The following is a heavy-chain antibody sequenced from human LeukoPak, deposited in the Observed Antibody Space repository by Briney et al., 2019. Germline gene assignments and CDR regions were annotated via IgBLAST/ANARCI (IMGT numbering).Heavy chain of an antibody. Sequence: SETLSLTCTVSAGSIRSYYWSWIRQSPGKGLEWIGYIYYSGSTNYNPSLKSRVTISVDMSKNQFSLKLSSVTAADTAVYYCASTAAGIGGYYYYYYMDVWGKGTTVTVSS. V-gene: IGHV4-59*08. CDR3: ASTAAGIGGYYYYYYMDV. J-gene: IGHJ6*03. CDR1: AGSIRSYY. CDR2: IYYSGST. D-gene: IGHD6-13*01.